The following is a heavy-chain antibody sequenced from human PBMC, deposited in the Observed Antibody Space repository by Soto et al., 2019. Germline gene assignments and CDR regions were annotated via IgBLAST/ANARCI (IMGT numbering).Heavy chain of an antibody. CDR2: IYTSGST. CDR1: GGSISSYY. J-gene: IGHJ6*02. D-gene: IGHD2-15*01. V-gene: IGHV4-4*07. Sequence: SETLSLTCTVSGGSISSYYWSWIRQPAGKGLEWIGRIYTSGSTNYNPSLKSRVTMSVDTSKNQFSLKLSSVTAADTAVYYCARDMVVVAATVEDYDSTEMYAWAQGATVTVSS. CDR3: ARDMVVVAATVEDYDSTEMYA.